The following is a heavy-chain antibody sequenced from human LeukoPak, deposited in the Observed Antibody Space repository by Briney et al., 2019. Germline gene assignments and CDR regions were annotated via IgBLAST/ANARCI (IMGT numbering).Heavy chain of an antibody. D-gene: IGHD3-10*01. CDR3: ARDRRAYGSGSYPDWFDP. CDR1: GFTFSSYE. CDR2: ISSSGSTI. V-gene: IGHV3-48*03. J-gene: IGHJ5*02. Sequence: GGSLRLSCAASGFTFSSYEMNWVRQAPGKGLEWVSYISSSGSTIYYADSVKGRFTISRDNAKNSLYLQMNSLRAEDTAVYYCARDRRAYGSGSYPDWFDPWGQGTLVTVSS.